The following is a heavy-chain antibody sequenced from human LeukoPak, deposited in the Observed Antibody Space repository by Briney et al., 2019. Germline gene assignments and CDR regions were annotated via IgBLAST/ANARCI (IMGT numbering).Heavy chain of an antibody. CDR2: ISYDGSNK. Sequence: PSGGSLRLSCAASGFTFSSYAMHWVRQAPGKGLEWVAVISYDGSNKYYADSVKGRFTISRDNSKNTLYLQMNSLRAEDTAVYYCARDTHAIAVAATGLDYWGQGTLVTVSS. CDR1: GFTFSSYA. CDR3: ARDTHAIAVAATGLDY. D-gene: IGHD6-19*01. J-gene: IGHJ4*02. V-gene: IGHV3-30-3*01.